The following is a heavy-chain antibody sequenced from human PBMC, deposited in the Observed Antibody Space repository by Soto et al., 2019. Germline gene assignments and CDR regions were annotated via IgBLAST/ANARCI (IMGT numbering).Heavy chain of an antibody. J-gene: IGHJ4*02. CDR1: GDSISSYY. V-gene: IGHV4-59*01. CDR3: ALRSMAAVPEY. D-gene: IGHD6-13*01. Sequence: QVQLQESGPGLVKPSETLSLTCAVSGDSISSYYCMWIRQPPGKGLESIGYLYYGRSANYNPSLKSRVTLSVDTSTNQWSLRLSSMTAADAAVYYSALRSMAAVPEYWGQGTLVTVSS. CDR2: LYYGRSA.